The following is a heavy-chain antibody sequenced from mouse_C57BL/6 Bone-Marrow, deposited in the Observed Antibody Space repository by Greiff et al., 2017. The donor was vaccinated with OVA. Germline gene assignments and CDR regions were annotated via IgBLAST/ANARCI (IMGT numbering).Heavy chain of an antibody. CDR3: AREGIYYGNPRLFAY. V-gene: IGHV1-55*01. D-gene: IGHD2-1*01. CDR2: IYPGSGST. J-gene: IGHJ3*01. Sequence: QVQLQQPGAELVKPGASVKMSCKASGYTFTSYWITWVKQRPGQGLEWIGDIYPGSGSTNYTEKFKSKATLTVDTSSSTAYMQLSSLTSEDSAVYYCAREGIYYGNPRLFAYWGQGTLVTVSA. CDR1: GYTFTSYW.